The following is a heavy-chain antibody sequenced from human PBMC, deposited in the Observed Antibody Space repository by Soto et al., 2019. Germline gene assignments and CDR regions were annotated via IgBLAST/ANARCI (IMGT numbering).Heavy chain of an antibody. Sequence: SETLSLTCTVSGGSISSSSYYWGWIRQPPGKGLEWIGSIYYSGSTYYNPSLKSRFTISRDNAKNSLYLQMNSLRAEDTALYYCARTIRGYYYDGPYDAFDIWGQGTMVTVSS. CDR2: IYYSGST. D-gene: IGHD3-22*01. CDR3: ARTIRGYYYDGPYDAFDI. CDR1: GGSISSSSYY. J-gene: IGHJ3*02. V-gene: IGHV4-39*02.